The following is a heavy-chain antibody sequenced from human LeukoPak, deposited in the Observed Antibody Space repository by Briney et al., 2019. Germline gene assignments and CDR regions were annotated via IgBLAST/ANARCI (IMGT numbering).Heavy chain of an antibody. Sequence: SVKVSCKASGYTFTSYGISWVRQAPGQGLELMGRIIPILGIANYAQKFQGRVTITADKSTSTAYTELSSLRSEDTAVYYCASHTTPTDYWGQGTLVTVSS. CDR1: GYTFTSYG. V-gene: IGHV1-69*04. D-gene: IGHD2-15*01. J-gene: IGHJ4*02. CDR3: ASHTTPTDY. CDR2: IIPILGIA.